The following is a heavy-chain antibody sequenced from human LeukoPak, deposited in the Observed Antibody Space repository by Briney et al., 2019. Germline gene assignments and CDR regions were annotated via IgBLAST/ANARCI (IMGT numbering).Heavy chain of an antibody. D-gene: IGHD3-10*01. V-gene: IGHV1-46*01. Sequence: GASVKVSCKASGYTFTSYYMHWVRRAPGQGVEWMGIINPSGGSTSYAQKFPGRVTMTRDTSTSTVYMELSSLRSEATAVYYCARAYDYYGSRSYYNPFDSWGQGTPVTVSS. CDR2: INPSGGST. J-gene: IGHJ4*02. CDR3: ARAYDYYGSRSYYNPFDS. CDR1: GYTFTSYY.